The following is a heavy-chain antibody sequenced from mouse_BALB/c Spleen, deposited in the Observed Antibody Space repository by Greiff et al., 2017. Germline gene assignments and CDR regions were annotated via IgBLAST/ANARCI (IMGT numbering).Heavy chain of an antibody. CDR2: ISLGGSYT. J-gene: IGHJ3*01. D-gene: IGHD2-14*01. V-gene: IGHV5-6*01. Sequence: EVKVVESGGDLVKPGGSLKLSCAASGFTFSSYGMSWVRQTPDKRLEWVATISLGGSYTYYPDSVKGRFTISRDNAKNTLYLQISSLKSEDTAMYFCARHASTTAYWGQGTLVTVSA. CDR1: GFTFSSYG. CDR3: ARHASTTAY.